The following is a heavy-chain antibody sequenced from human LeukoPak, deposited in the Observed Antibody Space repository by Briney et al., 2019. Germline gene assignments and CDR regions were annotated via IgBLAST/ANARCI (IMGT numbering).Heavy chain of an antibody. CDR3: ARGPYDYGDYVSAGPDH. J-gene: IGHJ4*02. Sequence: SETLSLTCTVSGGYISSYYWSWIRQPPGKGLEWIGYIFNSGSTNYNPSLKSRVTISVDTSKNQFSLKLSSVTAADTAVYYCARGPYDYGDYVSAGPDHWGQGTLVTVSS. CDR2: IFNSGST. V-gene: IGHV4-59*01. D-gene: IGHD4-17*01. CDR1: GGYISSYY.